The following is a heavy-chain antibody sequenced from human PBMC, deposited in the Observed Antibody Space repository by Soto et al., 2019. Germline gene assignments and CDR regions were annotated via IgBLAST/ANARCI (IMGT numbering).Heavy chain of an antibody. J-gene: IGHJ6*02. Sequence: GGSLRLSCAAPGFTFSIYAMSWVRHAPGKGLKWVSAISGSGGSTYYADSVKGRFTISRDNSKNTLYLQMNSLRAEDTAVYYCATRDYDFWSGYYTGSPYYYYGMDVWGQGTTVTVSS. V-gene: IGHV3-23*01. CDR1: GFTFSIYA. D-gene: IGHD3-3*01. CDR3: ATRDYDFWSGYYTGSPYYYYGMDV. CDR2: ISGSGGST.